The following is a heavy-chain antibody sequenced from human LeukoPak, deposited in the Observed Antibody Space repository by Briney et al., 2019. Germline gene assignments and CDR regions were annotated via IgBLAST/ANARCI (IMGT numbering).Heavy chain of an antibody. Sequence: SETLSLTCAVYGGPFSGYYWSWIRQPPGKGLEWIGEINHSGSTNYNPSLKSRVTISVDTPKNQFSLKLSSVTAADTAVYYCARGRALYGDSRYLTKYFDYWGQGTLVTVSS. CDR2: INHSGST. V-gene: IGHV4-34*01. D-gene: IGHD4-17*01. CDR3: ARGRALYGDSRYLTKYFDY. CDR1: GGPFSGYY. J-gene: IGHJ4*02.